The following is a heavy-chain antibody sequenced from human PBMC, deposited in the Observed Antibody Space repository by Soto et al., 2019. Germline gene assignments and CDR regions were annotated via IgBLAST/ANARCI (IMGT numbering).Heavy chain of an antibody. CDR2: IIPIFGTI. J-gene: IGHJ4*02. V-gene: IGHV1-69*13. Sequence: GASVKVSCKASGGTFSRYPIAWVRQAPGHGLEWMGQIIPIFGTISHAQNFQGRITITADESTSTAYMELSSLRSDDTAVYYCARPRKVAATKGYDYWGQGTLVTVSS. CDR1: GGTFSRYP. CDR3: ARPRKVAATKGYDY. D-gene: IGHD6-25*01.